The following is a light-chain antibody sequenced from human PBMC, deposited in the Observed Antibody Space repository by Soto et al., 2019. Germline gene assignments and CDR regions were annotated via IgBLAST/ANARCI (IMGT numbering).Light chain of an antibody. CDR3: VSFTSSTTYV. Sequence: QSVLTQPASVSDAPGQSISSSCTGTSGDVGGSNHVSWYQQHPGKAPKLMIYDVTNRPSGVSHRFSGSKSGSTASLIISGLQAEDEADYYCVSFTSSTTYVFGTGTKVTVL. J-gene: IGLJ1*01. CDR2: DVT. V-gene: IGLV2-14*01. CDR1: SGDVGGSNH.